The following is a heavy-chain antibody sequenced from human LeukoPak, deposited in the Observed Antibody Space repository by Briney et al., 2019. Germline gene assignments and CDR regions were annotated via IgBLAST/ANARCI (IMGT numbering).Heavy chain of an antibody. CDR3: ARTPASGSIDY. Sequence: PSETLSLTCAVYGGSFSGYYWSWIRQPPGKGLEWIGEINHSGSTNYNPSLKSRVTISVDTSKNQFSLKLSSVTAEDTAVYYCARTPASGSIDYWGQGTLVTVSS. D-gene: IGHD6-19*01. V-gene: IGHV4-34*01. CDR2: INHSGST. J-gene: IGHJ4*02. CDR1: GGSFSGYY.